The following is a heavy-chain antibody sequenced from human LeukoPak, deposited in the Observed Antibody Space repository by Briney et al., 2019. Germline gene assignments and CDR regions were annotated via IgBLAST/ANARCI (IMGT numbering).Heavy chain of an antibody. V-gene: IGHV3-74*01. CDR1: GFTFSSYW. J-gene: IGHJ4*02. CDR2: INSDGSST. D-gene: IGHD2/OR15-2a*01. CDR3: ARDSPVFSQNRNSVPE. Sequence: GGSLRLSCAASGFTFSSYWMHWVRQAPGKGLVWVSRINSDGSSTSYADSVKGRFTISRDNAKNTLYLQMNSLRAEDTAVYYCARDSPVFSQNRNSVPEWGQGTLVTVSS.